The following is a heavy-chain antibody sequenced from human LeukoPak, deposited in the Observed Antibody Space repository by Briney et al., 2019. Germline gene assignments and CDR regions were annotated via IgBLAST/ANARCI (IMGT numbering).Heavy chain of an antibody. CDR2: ISAYNGNT. V-gene: IGHV1-18*01. CDR3: AREGPLGLRLGELSRRYIDY. CDR1: GYTFTSYG. Sequence: ASVKVSCKASGYTFTSYGISWVRQAPGQGLEWMGWISAYNGNTNYAQKLQGRVTMTPDTSTSAAHMELRSLRSDDTAVYYCAREGPLGLRLGELSRRYIDYWGQGTLVTVSS. D-gene: IGHD3-16*02. J-gene: IGHJ4*02.